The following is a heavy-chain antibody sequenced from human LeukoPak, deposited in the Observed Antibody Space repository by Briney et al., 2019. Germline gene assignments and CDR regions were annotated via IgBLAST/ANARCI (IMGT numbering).Heavy chain of an antibody. V-gene: IGHV3-30*02. CDR3: AKDRQLGIVATIFDY. D-gene: IGHD5-12*01. J-gene: IGHJ4*02. Sequence: GGSLRLSCAASGFTFRSYAMHWVRQAPGKGLEWVAFIRYDGSNKYYADSVKGRFTISRDNSKNTLYLQMNSLRAEDTAVYYCAKDRQLGIVATIFDYWGQGTLVTVSS. CDR2: IRYDGSNK. CDR1: GFTFRSYA.